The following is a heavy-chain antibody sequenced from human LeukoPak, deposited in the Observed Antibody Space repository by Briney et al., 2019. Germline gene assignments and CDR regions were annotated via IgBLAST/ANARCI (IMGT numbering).Heavy chain of an antibody. Sequence: PGGSLRLSCAASGFTFSSYGMHWVRQAPGKGLEWVAVISYDGSNKYYADSVKGRFTISRDNSKNTLYLQMNSLRAEDTAVYYCAKGPMGSGLYGMDVWGQGTTVTVSS. V-gene: IGHV3-30*18. CDR1: GFTFSSYG. CDR3: AKGPMGSGLYGMDV. J-gene: IGHJ6*02. CDR2: ISYDGSNK. D-gene: IGHD3-10*01.